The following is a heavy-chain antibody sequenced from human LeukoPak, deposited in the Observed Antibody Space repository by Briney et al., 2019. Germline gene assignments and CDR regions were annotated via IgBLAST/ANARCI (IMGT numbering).Heavy chain of an antibody. CDR2: INHSGST. V-gene: IGHV4-34*01. CDR1: GGSFTGYY. J-gene: IGHJ2*01. D-gene: IGHD4-17*01. Sequence: SETLSLTCAVYGGSFTGYYWSWIRQPPGKGLEWIGEINHSGSTNYNPSLKSRVTISIDTSKNQFSLKLSSVTAADTAVYCCARTSGLRVSWYFDLWGRGTLLTVSS. CDR3: ARTSGLRVSWYFDL.